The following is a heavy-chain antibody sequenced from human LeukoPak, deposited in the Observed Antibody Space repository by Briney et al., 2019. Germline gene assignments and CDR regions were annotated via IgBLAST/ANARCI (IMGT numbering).Heavy chain of an antibody. CDR3: ARGLGSGSYYAY. Sequence: ASVKVSCKASGYTFTNYGISWVRQAPGQGLEWMGWISAYNGHTKYAQKLQGRVTVTTDTSTSTAYMELRSLRSDDTAVYYCARGLGSGSYYAYWGQGTLVTVSS. D-gene: IGHD3-10*02. CDR1: GYTFTNYG. V-gene: IGHV1-18*01. CDR2: ISAYNGHT. J-gene: IGHJ4*02.